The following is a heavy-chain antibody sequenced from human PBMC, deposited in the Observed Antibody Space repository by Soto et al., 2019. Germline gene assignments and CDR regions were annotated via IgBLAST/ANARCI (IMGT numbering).Heavy chain of an antibody. Sequence: GASVKVSCKASGYTFTGYYMHWVRQAPGQGLEWMGWINPNSGGTNYAQKFQGWVTMTRDTSISTAYMELSRLRSDDTAVYYCARDHGIAVAGTGWLDPWGQGTLVTVSS. D-gene: IGHD6-19*01. CDR3: ARDHGIAVAGTGWLDP. V-gene: IGHV1-2*04. J-gene: IGHJ5*02. CDR1: GYTFTGYY. CDR2: INPNSGGT.